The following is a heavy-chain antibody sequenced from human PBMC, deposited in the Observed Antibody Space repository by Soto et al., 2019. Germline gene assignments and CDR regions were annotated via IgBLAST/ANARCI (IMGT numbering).Heavy chain of an antibody. CDR3: AIRPFANSYFDS. Sequence: QVQLHESGPGLVKPSGTLSLTCAVSGDSINNTYWWSWVRQPPGKGLEWIGEIYRAGSNNYNPSLKSRFTLSLDNPNNRLSLKLTSVTAADTAFYYCAIRPFANSYFDSWGQGTLVAISS. V-gene: IGHV4-4*02. CDR1: GDSINNTYW. CDR2: IYRAGSN. J-gene: IGHJ4*02.